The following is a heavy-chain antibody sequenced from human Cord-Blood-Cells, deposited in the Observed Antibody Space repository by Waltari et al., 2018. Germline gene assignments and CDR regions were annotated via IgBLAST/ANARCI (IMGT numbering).Heavy chain of an antibody. CDR3: AKKEYSSSSWFDP. CDR2: ISGSGGST. V-gene: IGHV3-23*01. J-gene: IGHJ5*02. Sequence: EVQLLESGGGLVQHGGSLRLSCAASGFTFSSYAMSWVRHAPGKGLEWVSAISGSGGSTYYADSVKGRFTISRDNSKNTLYLQMNSLRAEDTAVYYCAKKEYSSSSWFDPWGQGTLVTVSS. D-gene: IGHD6-6*01. CDR1: GFTFSSYA.